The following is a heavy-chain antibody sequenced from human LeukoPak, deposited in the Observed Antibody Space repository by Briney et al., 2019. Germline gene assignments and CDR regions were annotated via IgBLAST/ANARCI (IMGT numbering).Heavy chain of an antibody. Sequence: PGGSLRLSCAASGFTCSDYSMNWVRQAPGKGLEWISYIGIDSGNTNYADSVKGRFTISGDKAKNSLYLQMNSLRVEDTAVYYCARDYKYAFDNWGQGTLVTVSS. V-gene: IGHV3-48*01. CDR3: ARDYKYAFDN. CDR1: GFTCSDYS. J-gene: IGHJ4*02. D-gene: IGHD5-24*01. CDR2: IGIDSGNT.